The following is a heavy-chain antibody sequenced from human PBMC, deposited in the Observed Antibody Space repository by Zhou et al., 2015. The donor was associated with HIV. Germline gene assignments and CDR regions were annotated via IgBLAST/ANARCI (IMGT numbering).Heavy chain of an antibody. CDR2: ITPMFETQ. Sequence: LVQSGTEVRKPGSSVKVSCKANGGTFSGSDISWVRQAPGQGLEWMGTITPMFETQTYAERFRARLTTTVDKSTSAAYMELSSLTSEDAAVYFCARSSVNHDYAFDLWGQGTNLIVSS. V-gene: IGHV1-69*06. D-gene: IGHD3-16*01. CDR1: GGTFSGSD. CDR3: ARSSVNHDYAFDL. J-gene: IGHJ3*01.